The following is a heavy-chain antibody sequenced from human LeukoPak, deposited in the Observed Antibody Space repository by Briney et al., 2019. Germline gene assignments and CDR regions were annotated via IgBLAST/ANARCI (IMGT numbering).Heavy chain of an antibody. Sequence: SETLSLTCTVSGVSISSSSYYWGWIRQPPGKGLEWIGSIYYSGSTYYNPSLKSRVTISVDTSKNQFSLKLSSVTAADTAVYYCARQFLEQLVLFDYWGQGTLVTVSS. V-gene: IGHV4-39*01. CDR3: ARQFLEQLVLFDY. CDR2: IYYSGST. CDR1: GVSISSSSYY. D-gene: IGHD6-6*01. J-gene: IGHJ4*02.